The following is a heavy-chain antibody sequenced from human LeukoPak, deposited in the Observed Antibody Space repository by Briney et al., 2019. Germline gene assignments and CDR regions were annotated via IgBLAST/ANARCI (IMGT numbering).Heavy chain of an antibody. CDR3: ANGGVLYYFDY. D-gene: IGHD3-16*01. Sequence: GGSLRLSCAASGFTFSSYAMSWVRQAPGKGLEWVSAISGSGGSTYYAGSVKGRFTISRDNSKNTLYLQMNSLRAEDTAVYYCANGGVLYYFDYWGQGTLVTVSS. J-gene: IGHJ4*02. CDR2: ISGSGGST. CDR1: GFTFSSYA. V-gene: IGHV3-23*01.